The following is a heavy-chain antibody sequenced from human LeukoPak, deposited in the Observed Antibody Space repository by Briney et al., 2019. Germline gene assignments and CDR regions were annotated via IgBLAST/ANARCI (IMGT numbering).Heavy chain of an antibody. CDR2: IHHSGST. D-gene: IGHD4-17*01. CDR3: ARTGSTVTMLYPFDH. V-gene: IGHV4-39*07. J-gene: IGHJ4*02. CDR1: GGSISSSSYN. Sequence: SETLSLTCTVSGGSISSSSYNWGWIRQPPGKGLEWIGNIHHSGSTYYNPSLKSRVTKSVDTSKNQFSLKLSSVTAADTAVYYCARTGSTVTMLYPFDHWGQGTLVTVSS.